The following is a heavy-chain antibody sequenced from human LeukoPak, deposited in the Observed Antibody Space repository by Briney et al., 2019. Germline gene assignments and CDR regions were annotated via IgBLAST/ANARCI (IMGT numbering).Heavy chain of an antibody. CDR2: NIPIFGTA. CDR1: GGTFSSYA. V-gene: IGHV1-69*01. J-gene: IGHJ5*02. CDR3: ARSYGSGPARFDP. D-gene: IGHD3-10*01. Sequence: SVKVSCKASGGTFSSYAISWVRQAPGQGLEWMGGNIPIFGTANYAQKFQGRVTITADESTSTAYMELSSLRSEDTAVYYCARSYGSGPARFDPWGQGTLVTVSS.